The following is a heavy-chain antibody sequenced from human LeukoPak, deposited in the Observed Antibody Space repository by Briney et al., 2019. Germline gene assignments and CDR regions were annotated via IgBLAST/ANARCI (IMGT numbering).Heavy chain of an antibody. Sequence: SQTLSLTCAVSGGSISSGGYSWSWIRQPPGKGLEWIGYIYHSGSTYYNPSLKSRVTISVDRSKNQFSLKLSSVTAADTAVYYYARVSFYYDSSGYLYNWFDPWGQGTLVTVSS. CDR1: GGSISSGGYS. J-gene: IGHJ5*02. CDR2: IYHSGST. CDR3: ARVSFYYDSSGYLYNWFDP. D-gene: IGHD3-22*01. V-gene: IGHV4-30-2*01.